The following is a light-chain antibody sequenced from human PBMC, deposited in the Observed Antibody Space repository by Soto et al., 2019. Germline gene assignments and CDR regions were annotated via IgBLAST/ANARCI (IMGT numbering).Light chain of an antibody. CDR3: QQYYSYPFT. CDR2: AAS. CDR1: QGISSY. V-gene: IGKV1-8*01. J-gene: IGKJ3*01. Sequence: AIRMTQSPSSFSASTGDRVTITCRASQGISSYLAWYQQKPGKAPKLLIYAASTLQSGVPSRVSCSGSGTDFTRTISCLQSADFATYYGQQYYSYPFTFGPGTKVDIK.